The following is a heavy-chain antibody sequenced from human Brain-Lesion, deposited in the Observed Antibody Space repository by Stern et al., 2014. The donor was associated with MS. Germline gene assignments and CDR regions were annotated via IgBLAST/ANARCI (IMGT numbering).Heavy chain of an antibody. CDR2: IYSSGST. D-gene: IGHD4-17*01. V-gene: IGHV4-39*01. J-gene: IGHJ4*02. CDR3: ARTGDDFGDYSLSY. Sequence: QLVESGPGLVKPSETLSLTCTVSGGSINTNNYYWGWIRQPPGKGLEWIGNIYSSGSTFYSPSLKSRVTMSVDTPKNQLSLNRGSVTAADTAVYYCARTGDDFGDYSLSYWGQGTLVTVSS. CDR1: GGSINTNNYY.